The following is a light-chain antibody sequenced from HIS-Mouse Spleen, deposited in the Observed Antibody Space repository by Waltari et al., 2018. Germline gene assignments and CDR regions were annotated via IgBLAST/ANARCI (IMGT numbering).Light chain of an antibody. Sequence: DIQMAPSPSSLSASVGDRLTITCQASQDINNYLNWYQQKPGKAPKLLIYDASNLETGVPSRFSGSGSGTDFTFTISSLQPEDIATYYCQQYDNLPPVITFGQGTRLEIK. CDR1: QDINNY. V-gene: IGKV1-33*01. J-gene: IGKJ5*01. CDR2: DAS. CDR3: QQYDNLPPVIT.